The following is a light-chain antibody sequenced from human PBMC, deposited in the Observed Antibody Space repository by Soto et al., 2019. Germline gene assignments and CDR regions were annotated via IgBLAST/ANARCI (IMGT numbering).Light chain of an antibody. Sequence: QLVLTQSPSASASLGASVKLTCTLSSGHSSYAIAWHQQQPEKGPRYLMKLNSDGSHSKGDGIPDRFSGSSSGAERYLTISSLQSEDEADLCCQTWGTGIQVFGGGTKLTVL. V-gene: IGLV4-69*01. J-gene: IGLJ2*01. CDR3: QTWGTGIQV. CDR1: SGHSSYA. CDR2: LNSDGSH.